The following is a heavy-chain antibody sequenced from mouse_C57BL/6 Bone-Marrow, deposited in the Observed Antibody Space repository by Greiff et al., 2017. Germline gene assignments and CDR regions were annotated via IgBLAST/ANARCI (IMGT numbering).Heavy chain of an antibody. CDR2: INPNNGGT. D-gene: IGHD2-12*01. V-gene: IGHV1-18*01. Sequence: EVKLLESGPELVKPGASVKIPCKASGFTFTDYNMDWVKQSHGKSLEWIGDINPNNGGTIYNQKFKGKATLTVDKSSSTAYMELRSLTSEDTAVYYCARRPLYAYAMDYWGQGTSVTVSS. CDR3: ARRPLYAYAMDY. J-gene: IGHJ4*01. CDR1: GFTFTDYN.